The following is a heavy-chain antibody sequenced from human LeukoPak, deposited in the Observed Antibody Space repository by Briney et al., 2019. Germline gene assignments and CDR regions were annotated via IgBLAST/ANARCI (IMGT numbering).Heavy chain of an antibody. D-gene: IGHD3-10*01. V-gene: IGHV3-7*01. J-gene: IGHJ4*02. Sequence: GSLKISFAASGFPFNNPWMSLGRPAPGKGLEWVANIKEDGSEKYYVDSVKGRFTISRDNAKNSLYLQMNSLTAEDTAVYYCARTIRGYWGQGTLVTVSS. CDR1: GFPFNNPW. CDR3: ARTIRGY. CDR2: IKEDGSEK.